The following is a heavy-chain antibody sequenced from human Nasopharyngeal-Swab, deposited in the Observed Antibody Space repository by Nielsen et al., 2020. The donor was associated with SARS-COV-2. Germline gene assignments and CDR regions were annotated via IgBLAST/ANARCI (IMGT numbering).Heavy chain of an antibody. J-gene: IGHJ4*02. V-gene: IGHV1-24*01. Sequence: ASVKVSCKVSGNSLTEISMHWVRQAPGKGLEWMGGFDPKDGKTIYTEKFQGRVIMTEDTSTATAYMELSSLRSEDTALYYCAVVTRSIFGADYGNSAFDYWGLGTLVTVSS. D-gene: IGHD3-3*01. CDR3: AVVTRSIFGADYGNSAFDY. CDR2: FDPKDGKT. CDR1: GNSLTEIS.